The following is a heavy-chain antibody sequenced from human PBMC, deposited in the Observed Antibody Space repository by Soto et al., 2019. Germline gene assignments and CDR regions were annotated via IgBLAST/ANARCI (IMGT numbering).Heavy chain of an antibody. CDR1: GGTFGSYA. J-gene: IGHJ4*02. D-gene: IGHD1-26*01. Sequence: QVRLVQSGAEVKKPGSSVKVSCKSSGGTFGSYALSCVRQAPGQGLEWMGGIMPILGTTHYAQKFRGRVSITADESTSIAYMELSRLRSEDTAVYYCARGPYGGRYFDPRSFVYWGPGTLVTVSS. CDR2: IMPILGTT. CDR3: ARGPYGGRYFDPRSFVY. V-gene: IGHV1-69*11.